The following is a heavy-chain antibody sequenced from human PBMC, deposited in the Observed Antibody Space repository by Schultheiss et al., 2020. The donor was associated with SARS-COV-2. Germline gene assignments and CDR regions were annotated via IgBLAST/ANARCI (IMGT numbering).Heavy chain of an antibody. V-gene: IGHV4-39*07. CDR1: GGSISSYY. CDR2: IYYSGST. Sequence: SQTLSLTCTVSGGSISSYYWGWIRQPPGKGLEWIGSIYYSGSTYYNPSLKSRVTISVDTSKNQFSLKLSSVTAADTAVYYCARRLVLYYYDSSGYPAAFDIWGQGTMVTVSS. D-gene: IGHD3-22*01. J-gene: IGHJ3*02. CDR3: ARRLVLYYYDSSGYPAAFDI.